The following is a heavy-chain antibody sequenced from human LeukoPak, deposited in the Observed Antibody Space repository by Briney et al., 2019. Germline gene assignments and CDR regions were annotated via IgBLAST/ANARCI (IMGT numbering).Heavy chain of an antibody. D-gene: IGHD1-1*01. J-gene: IGHJ6*03. CDR2: IIPIFGTA. Sequence: ASVKVSCKASGGTFSSYAISWVRQAPGQGLEWMGGIIPIFGTANYAQKFQGRVTITADKSTSTAYMELSSLRSEDTAVYYCARAVSHWPHYYYYYMDVWGKGTTVTVSS. CDR1: GGTFSSYA. CDR3: ARAVSHWPHYYYYYMDV. V-gene: IGHV1-69*06.